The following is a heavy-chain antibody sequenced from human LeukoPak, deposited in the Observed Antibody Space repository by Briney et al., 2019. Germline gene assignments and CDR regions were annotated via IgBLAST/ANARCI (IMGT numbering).Heavy chain of an antibody. V-gene: IGHV1-2*02. Sequence: ASVKVSCKASGYTFTGYYMHWVRQAPGQGLEWMGWINPNSGGTNYAQKFQGRVTMTRDTSISTAYMDLSRLRSDDTAVYYCARGGKPFSGTAIYSGNWFDPWGQGTLVTVSS. CDR2: INPNSGGT. CDR3: ARGGKPFSGTAIYSGNWFDP. D-gene: IGHD3-10*02. J-gene: IGHJ5*02. CDR1: GYTFTGYY.